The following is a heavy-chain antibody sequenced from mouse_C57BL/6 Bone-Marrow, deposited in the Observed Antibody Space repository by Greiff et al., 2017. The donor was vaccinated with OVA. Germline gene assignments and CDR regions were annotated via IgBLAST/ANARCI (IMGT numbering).Heavy chain of an antibody. J-gene: IGHJ3*01. CDR1: GYSITSGYY. Sequence: EVQLQESGPGLVKPSQSLSLTCSVTGYSITSGYYWNWIRQFPGNKLEWMGYISYDGSNNYNPSLKNRISISRDTSKNQFFLKLNSVTTEDTATYYCARERGYGSSLAWFAYWGQGTLVTVSA. V-gene: IGHV3-6*01. CDR3: ARERGYGSSLAWFAY. CDR2: ISYDGSN. D-gene: IGHD1-1*01.